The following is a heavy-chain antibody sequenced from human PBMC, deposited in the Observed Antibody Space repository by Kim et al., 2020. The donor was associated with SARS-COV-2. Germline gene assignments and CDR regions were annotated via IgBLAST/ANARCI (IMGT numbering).Heavy chain of an antibody. J-gene: IGHJ6*02. Sequence: GESLKISCKGSGYSFTSYWISWVRQMPGKGLEWMGSIDPSDSYTNYSPSFQGHVTISADKSISTAYLQWSSLKASDTAMYYCARLGRITMVRGVSGMDVWGQGTTVTVSS. CDR2: IDPSDSYT. CDR3: ARLGRITMVRGVSGMDV. CDR1: GYSFTSYW. V-gene: IGHV5-10-1*01. D-gene: IGHD3-10*01.